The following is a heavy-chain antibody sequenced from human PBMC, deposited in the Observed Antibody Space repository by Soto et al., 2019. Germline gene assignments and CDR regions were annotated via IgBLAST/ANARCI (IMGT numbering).Heavy chain of an antibody. D-gene: IGHD5-12*01. CDR1: GASISSSY. CDR3: ARGGNRYSNVASGVGGFDY. V-gene: IGHV4-59*01. J-gene: IGHJ4*02. Sequence: ETLSLTCTVSGASISSSYWSWIRQSPERGLEWIAYVYHTGATNYNPSLKSRVTISLDTSKGQFSLNLTSLTTADTAVYFCARGGNRYSNVASGVGGFDYWGQGSLVTVSS. CDR2: VYHTGAT.